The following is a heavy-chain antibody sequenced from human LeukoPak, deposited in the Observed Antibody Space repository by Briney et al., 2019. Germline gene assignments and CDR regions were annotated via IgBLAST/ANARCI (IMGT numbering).Heavy chain of an antibody. CDR3: ARLGPGYSSTWLNDAFAI. D-gene: IGHD6-13*01. CDR2: IFYTGST. Sequence: SETLSLTCTVSGGSISSSTYYWGWIRQPPGKGLEWIGNIFYTGSTYYHPSLKSRVTISVDTSKNQFSLKLSSVTAADTAVYYCARLGPGYSSTWLNDAFAIWGQGTVVTVSS. J-gene: IGHJ3*02. V-gene: IGHV4-39*01. CDR1: GGSISSSTYY.